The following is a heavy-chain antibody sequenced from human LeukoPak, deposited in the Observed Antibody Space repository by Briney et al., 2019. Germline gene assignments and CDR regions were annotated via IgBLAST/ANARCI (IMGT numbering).Heavy chain of an antibody. J-gene: IGHJ3*01. D-gene: IGHD6-13*01. V-gene: IGHV1-2*02. CDR1: GYTLTELS. CDR3: ARDGTDAFDV. Sequence: ASVKVSCKVSGYTLTELSMHWVRQAPGQGLEWMGWINPNSGGTNYAQKFQGRVTMTRDTSISTAYMELSRLRSDDTAVYYCARDGTDAFDVWGQGTMVTVSS. CDR2: INPNSGGT.